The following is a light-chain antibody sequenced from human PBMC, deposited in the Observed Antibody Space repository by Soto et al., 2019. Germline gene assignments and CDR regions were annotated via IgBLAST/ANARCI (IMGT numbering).Light chain of an antibody. Sequence: EIVLTQSPVTLSLSPGERATLSCRASQSVSSNLAWYQQKPGQAPRLLIYGASTRATGIPARFSGSGSGTEFTLTISSLQSEDFAVYYCQQYNNWPRTFGQGTRLEIK. CDR1: QSVSSN. CDR3: QQYNNWPRT. J-gene: IGKJ5*01. CDR2: GAS. V-gene: IGKV3-15*01.